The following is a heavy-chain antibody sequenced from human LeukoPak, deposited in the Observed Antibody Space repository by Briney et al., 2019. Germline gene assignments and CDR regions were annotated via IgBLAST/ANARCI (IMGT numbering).Heavy chain of an antibody. V-gene: IGHV3-15*01. J-gene: IGHJ4*02. CDR2: IKSKTDGGTT. CDR3: TTSFQVRGDLFDY. CDR1: GFTFSNAW. D-gene: IGHD3-10*01. Sequence: GGSLRLSCAASGFTFSNAWMSWVRQAPGKGLEWVGRIKSKTDGGTTDYAAPVKGRFTISRDDSKNTLYLQMNSLKTEDTAVYYCTTSFQVRGDLFDYWGQGTLVTVSS.